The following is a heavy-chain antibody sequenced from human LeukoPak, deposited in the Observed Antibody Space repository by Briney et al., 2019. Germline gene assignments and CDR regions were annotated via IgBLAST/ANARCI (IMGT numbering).Heavy chain of an antibody. V-gene: IGHV3-30-3*01. CDR2: ISYDGTNK. D-gene: IGHD4-17*01. J-gene: IGHJ4*02. Sequence: GGSLRLSCVASGFTFTDYATHWVRQAPGKGLEWVGVISYDGTNKYYGDSVKGRFTISRDNSRNTLYLQMSSLRTEDTALYYCARRLRFGDYLPDFWGQGTLVSVSS. CDR3: ARRLRFGDYLPDF. CDR1: GFTFTDYA.